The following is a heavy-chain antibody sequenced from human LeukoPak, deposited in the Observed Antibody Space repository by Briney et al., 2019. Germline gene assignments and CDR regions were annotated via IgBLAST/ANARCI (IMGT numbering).Heavy chain of an antibody. Sequence: GVSLRLSCAASGFIFSSYAMSWVRQAPGRGLEWVSNISGSGGSTYYADSVKGRFTISRDNSKNTVYLQMNSLRAEDTAVYYCAKDRSCINDVRHGDFDYWGQGTLVTVSS. CDR2: ISGSGGST. J-gene: IGHJ4*02. CDR3: AKDRSCINDVRHGDFDY. CDR1: GFIFSSYA. V-gene: IGHV3-23*01. D-gene: IGHD2-8*01.